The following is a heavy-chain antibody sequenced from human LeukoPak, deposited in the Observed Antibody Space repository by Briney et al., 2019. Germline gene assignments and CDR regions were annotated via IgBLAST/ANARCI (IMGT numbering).Heavy chain of an antibody. D-gene: IGHD3-9*01. CDR3: ARVRFDWLIY. CDR2: INHSGST. J-gene: IGHJ4*02. CDR1: GGSISSSNW. Sequence: SETLSLTCAVSGGSISSSNWWSWVRQPPGKGLEWIGEINHSGSTNYNPSLKSRVTISVDTSKNQFSLKLSSVTAADTAVYYCARVRFDWLIYWGQGTLVTVSS. V-gene: IGHV4-4*02.